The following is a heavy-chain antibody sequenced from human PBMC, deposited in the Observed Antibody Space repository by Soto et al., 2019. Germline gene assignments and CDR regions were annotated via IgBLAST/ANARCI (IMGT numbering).Heavy chain of an antibody. CDR1: GFTFISYA. D-gene: IGHD3-16*02. CDR3: AKDYDYIWGSYRFLID. CDR2: ISGSGGST. Sequence: PGGSLRLSCAASGFTFISYAMSWVLQAPWKGLEWVSAISGSGGSTYYADSVKGRFTISRDNSKNTLYLQMNSLRAEDTAVYYCAKDYDYIWGSYRFLIDWGQGTLVTVSS. J-gene: IGHJ4*02. V-gene: IGHV3-23*01.